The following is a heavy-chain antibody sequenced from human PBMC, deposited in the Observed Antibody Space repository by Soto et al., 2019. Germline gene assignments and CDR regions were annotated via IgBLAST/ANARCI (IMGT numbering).Heavy chain of an antibody. CDR1: GFTFSNAW. Sequence: GGSLRLSCAASGFTFSNAWMSWVRQAPGKGLEWVGRIKSKTDGGTTDYAAPVKGRFTISRDDSKNTLCLQMNSLKTEDTAVYYCTTDPKYSSSWYGMDVWGQGTTVTVSS. J-gene: IGHJ6*02. V-gene: IGHV3-15*01. D-gene: IGHD6-13*01. CDR2: IKSKTDGGTT. CDR3: TTDPKYSSSWYGMDV.